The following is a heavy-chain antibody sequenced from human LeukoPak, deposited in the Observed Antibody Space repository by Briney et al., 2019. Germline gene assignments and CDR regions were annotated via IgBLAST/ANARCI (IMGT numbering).Heavy chain of an antibody. D-gene: IGHD4-17*01. V-gene: IGHV4-59*08. CDR2: IYYSGSA. CDR1: GGSISSYY. J-gene: IGHJ4*02. Sequence: LQTLSLTCTVSGGSISSYYWSWIRQSPGKGLEWIGYIYYSGSANYNPSLKSRVTISVDTSKNQFSLKLSSVTAADTAVYYCARHVSAYADYAYYFDYWGQRTLVTVSS. CDR3: ARHVSAYADYAYYFDY.